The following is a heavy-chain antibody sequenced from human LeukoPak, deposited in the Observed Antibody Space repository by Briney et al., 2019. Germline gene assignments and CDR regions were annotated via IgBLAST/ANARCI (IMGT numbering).Heavy chain of an antibody. J-gene: IGHJ5*02. D-gene: IGHD2-21*02. CDR1: GFTFSSYS. V-gene: IGHV3-21*01. Sequence: PGGSLRLSCAASGFTFSSYSMNWVRQAPGKGLEWVSSISSSSSYIYYADSVKGRFTISRDNAKNSLYLQMNSLRAEDTAVYYCARDVVTAISWFDPWGQGTLVTVSS. CDR2: ISSSSSYI. CDR3: ARDVVTAISWFDP.